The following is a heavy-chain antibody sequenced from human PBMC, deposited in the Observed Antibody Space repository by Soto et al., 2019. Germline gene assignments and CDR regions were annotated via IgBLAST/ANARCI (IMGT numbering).Heavy chain of an antibody. CDR2: IYHTGAA. CDR1: GGSLSSDNFF. D-gene: IGHD1-26*01. J-gene: IGHJ3*02. Sequence: QVQLQESGPGLVKPSQTLSVTCTVSGGSLSSDNFFWSWVRQHPETGLEWVGYIYHTGAAYYNPSLTSRLTISLDTSKNRFSLSLISVTAADTAVYYCAREVISPATSDAFDIWGQGTMVTVSS. V-gene: IGHV4-31*03. CDR3: AREVISPATSDAFDI.